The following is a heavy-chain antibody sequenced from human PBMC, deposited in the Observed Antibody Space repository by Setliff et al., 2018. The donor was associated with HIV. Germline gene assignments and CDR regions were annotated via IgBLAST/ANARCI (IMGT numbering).Heavy chain of an antibody. CDR3: ARGALLAVFDFDH. J-gene: IGHJ4*01. CDR1: GYTFTTYS. CDR2: INVGKGDT. D-gene: IGHD3-10*01. Sequence: ASVKVSCKASGYTFTTYSIHWVRQAPGQSLEWMGWINVGKGDTKYSQELQGRITITRDTSANTAYMELSSLRSDDTAVYFCARGALLAVFDFDHWGHGTLVTVSS. V-gene: IGHV1-3*01.